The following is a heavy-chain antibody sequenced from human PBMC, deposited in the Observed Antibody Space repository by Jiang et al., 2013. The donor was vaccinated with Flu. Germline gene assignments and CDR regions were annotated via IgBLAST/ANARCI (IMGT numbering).Heavy chain of an antibody. J-gene: IGHJ4*02. V-gene: IGHV3-30*18. CDR3: AKSGDSSGYYDEYYLDY. Sequence: RQAPGKGLEWVAVISYDGSNQFYGDYGKGRFTISRDNFKNTLYLQMDSLRPEDTAMYYCAKSGDSSGYYDEYYLDYWGQGTLVTVS. CDR2: ISYDGSNQ. D-gene: IGHD3-22*01.